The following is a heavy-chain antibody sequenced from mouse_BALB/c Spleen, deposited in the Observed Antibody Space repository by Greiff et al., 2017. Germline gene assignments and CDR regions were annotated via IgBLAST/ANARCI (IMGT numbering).Heavy chain of an antibody. CDR2: ISYSGST. CDR3: AGDYGNDFDY. D-gene: IGHD2-1*01. CDR1: GYSITSDYA. Sequence: EVKLQESGPGLVKPSQSLSLTCTVTGYSITSDYAWNWIRQFPGNKLEWMGYISYSGSTSYNPSLKSRISITRDTSKNQFFLQLNSVTTEDTATYYCAGDYGNDFDYWGQGTTLTVSS. J-gene: IGHJ2*01. V-gene: IGHV3-2*02.